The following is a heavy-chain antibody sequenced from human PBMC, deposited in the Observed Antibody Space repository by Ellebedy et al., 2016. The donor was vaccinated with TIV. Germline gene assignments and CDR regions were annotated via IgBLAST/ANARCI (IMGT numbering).Heavy chain of an antibody. V-gene: IGHV3-23*01. CDR1: GFTFSSYW. CDR3: AKDLEGYYGGNIAEYFQH. Sequence: GESLKISCAASGFTFSSYWMHWVRQAPGKGLVWVSAISGSGGSTYYADSVKGRFTISRDNSKNTLYLQMNSLRAEDTAVYYCAKDLEGYYGGNIAEYFQHWGQGTLVTVSS. J-gene: IGHJ1*01. D-gene: IGHD4-23*01. CDR2: ISGSGGST.